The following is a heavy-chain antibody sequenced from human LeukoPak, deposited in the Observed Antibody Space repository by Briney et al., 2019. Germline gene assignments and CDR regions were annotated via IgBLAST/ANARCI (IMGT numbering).Heavy chain of an antibody. CDR2: ISYDGSNK. V-gene: IGHV3-30*18. CDR1: GFTFSSYG. CDR3: AKGYYADYGDH. J-gene: IGHJ4*02. D-gene: IGHD4-17*01. Sequence: GGSLRLSCAAPGFTFSSYGMHWVRQAPGKGLEWVAVISYDGSNKYYADSVKGRFTISRGNSKNTLYLQMNSLRVEDTAVYYCAKGYYADYGDHWGQGTLVTVSS.